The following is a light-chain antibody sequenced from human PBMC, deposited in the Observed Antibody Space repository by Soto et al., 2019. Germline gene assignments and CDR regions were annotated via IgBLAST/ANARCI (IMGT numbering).Light chain of an antibody. V-gene: IGKV1-39*01. Sequence: DIQMTQSPSSLSASVGDRVTITCRASQSIYIYLNWYQQKPGKAPKLLISAASSLQSGVPSRFGGSGSGTDFTLSIGSLQPEDFAAYYCQQSYNTPPTFGQGTKVDIK. CDR1: QSIYIY. J-gene: IGKJ1*01. CDR3: QQSYNTPPT. CDR2: AAS.